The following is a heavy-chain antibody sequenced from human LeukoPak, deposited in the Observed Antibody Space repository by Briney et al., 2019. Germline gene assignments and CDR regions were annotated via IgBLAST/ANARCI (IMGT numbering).Heavy chain of an antibody. Sequence: GGSLRLSCAASGFTLSSYEMSWVRQAPGKGLEWVSYISSGGSNTFYADSVKGRLTIYRDNAKHSLYLRINSQRAEDPAVYYCARDSKRPYYYYGMDVWGQGTTVTVSS. CDR1: GFTLSSYE. CDR2: ISSGGSNT. V-gene: IGHV3-48*03. CDR3: ARDSKRPYYYYGMDV. J-gene: IGHJ6*02. D-gene: IGHD6-6*01.